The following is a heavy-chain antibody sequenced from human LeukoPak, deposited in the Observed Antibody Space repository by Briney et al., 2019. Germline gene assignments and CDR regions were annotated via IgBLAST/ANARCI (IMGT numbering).Heavy chain of an antibody. J-gene: IGHJ4*02. CDR3: ATYYGSGTYFLY. V-gene: IGHV3-23*01. Sequence: GGSLRLSCAASGSTFSTYAMSWVRQAPGKGLEWVSSISASGGSTYYADSVQGRFTVSRDNSKNTLYLQMNSLRAEDTAVFHCATYYGSGTYFLYWGQGTLVTVSS. CDR2: ISASGGST. CDR1: GSTFSTYA. D-gene: IGHD3-10*01.